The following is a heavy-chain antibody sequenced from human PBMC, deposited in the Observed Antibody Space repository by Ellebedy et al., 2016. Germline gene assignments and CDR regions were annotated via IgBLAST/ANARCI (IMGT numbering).Heavy chain of an antibody. D-gene: IGHD5-24*01. CDR2: INHSGST. CDR1: GGSFSGYY. CDR3: ARRGLLGSDYYMDV. V-gene: IGHV4-34*01. J-gene: IGHJ6*03. Sequence: SETLSLXXAVYGGSFSGYYWSWIRQPPGKGLEWIGEINHSGSTNYNPSLKSRVTISVDTSKNQFSLKLSSVTAADTAVYYCARRGLLGSDYYMDVWGKGTTVTVSS.